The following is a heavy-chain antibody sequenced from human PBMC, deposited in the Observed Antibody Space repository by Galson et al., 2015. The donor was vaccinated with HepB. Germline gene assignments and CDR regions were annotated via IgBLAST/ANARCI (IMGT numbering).Heavy chain of an antibody. CDR3: AVYDYGDPDAFDI. CDR1: GFTFGSYA. CDR2: ISYDGSNK. J-gene: IGHJ3*02. Sequence: SLRLSCAASGFTFGSYAMHWARQAAGKGLGWVAVISYDGSNKHYADSGKGRFTISRDKSKNTLYLQMNGLRAENTAVYYCAVYDYGDPDAFDIWGQGTMVTVSS. V-gene: IGHV3-30*04. D-gene: IGHD4-17*01.